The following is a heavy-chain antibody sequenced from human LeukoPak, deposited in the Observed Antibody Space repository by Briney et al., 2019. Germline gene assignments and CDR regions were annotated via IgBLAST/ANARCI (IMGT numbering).Heavy chain of an antibody. CDR2: ISSSGDTM. CDR1: GFTFSSYE. V-gene: IGHV3-48*03. CDR3: TRALVVYYYMDV. J-gene: IGHJ6*02. Sequence: GGSLRLPCAASGFTFSSYEMNWVRQAPGKGLEWVSYISSSGDTMYYADSVRGRFTISRDNAKNSLYLQMNSLRAEDTAVYYCTRALVVYYYMDVWGQGTTVTVSS. D-gene: IGHD2-15*01.